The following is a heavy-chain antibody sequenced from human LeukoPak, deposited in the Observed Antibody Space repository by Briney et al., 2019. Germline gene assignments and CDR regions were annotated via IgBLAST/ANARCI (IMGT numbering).Heavy chain of an antibody. Sequence: SETLSLTCAVYGGTFSDYYWSWIRQPPGKGLEWIGEINHSGNTNYNPSLKSRLTISVDTSNNQFSLKLSSVTAADTAVYYCARPMIRGVKWFDPWGQGTLVTVSS. V-gene: IGHV4-34*01. D-gene: IGHD3-10*01. CDR2: INHSGNT. J-gene: IGHJ5*02. CDR1: GGTFSDYY. CDR3: ARPMIRGVKWFDP.